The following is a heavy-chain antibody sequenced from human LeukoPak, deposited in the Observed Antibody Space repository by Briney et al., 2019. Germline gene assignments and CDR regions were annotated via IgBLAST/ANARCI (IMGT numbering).Heavy chain of an antibody. V-gene: IGHV3-23*01. J-gene: IGHJ3*02. CDR3: ARHCGGDCYSGVNDAFDI. CDR2: ISGSGGST. D-gene: IGHD2-21*01. CDR1: GFTFSSYA. Sequence: GGSLRLSCAASGFTFSSYAMSWVRQAPGKGLEWVSAISGSGGSTYYADSVKGRFTISRDNSKNTLYLQMNSLRAEDTAVYYCARHCGGDCYSGVNDAFDIWGQGTMVTVSS.